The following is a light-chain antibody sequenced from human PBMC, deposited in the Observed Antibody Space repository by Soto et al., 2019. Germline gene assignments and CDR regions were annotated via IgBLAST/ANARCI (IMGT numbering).Light chain of an antibody. J-gene: IGKJ2*01. CDR1: QSVSSSY. V-gene: IGKV3-20*01. Sequence: EIVLTQSPGTLSLSPGERATLSCRASQSVSSSYLAWYQQKPGQAPRLLIYGASSRATGIPDRFSVSGSGTDFTLTISRLEPEDFAVYDCQQYGSSSVTFGQGTKLEIK. CDR3: QQYGSSSVT. CDR2: GAS.